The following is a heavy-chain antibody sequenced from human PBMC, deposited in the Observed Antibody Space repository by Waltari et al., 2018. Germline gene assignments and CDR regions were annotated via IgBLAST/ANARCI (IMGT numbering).Heavy chain of an antibody. CDR3: ARDRRFDY. V-gene: IGHV1-3*01. CDR1: GYIFTSYA. CDR2: INAGNGNT. Sequence: QVQLVQSGAEVKKPGASVKVSCKASGYIFTSYAMHWVRQAPGQRLEWMGWINAGNGNTKYSQKFQGRVTITRDTSASTAYMELSSLRSEDTAVYYCARDRRFDYWGQGTLVTVSS. J-gene: IGHJ4*02.